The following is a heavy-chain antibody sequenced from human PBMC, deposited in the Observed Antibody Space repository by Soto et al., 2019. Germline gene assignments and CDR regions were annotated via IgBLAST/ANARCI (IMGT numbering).Heavy chain of an antibody. CDR2: IYQSGTT. V-gene: IGHV4-59*12. Sequence: SETLSLTCAVSGGSISTYFWSWIRQPPGKGLEWIGKIYQSGTTNYNPSLKSRVTISVDTSKNQFSLKLSSVTAADTAVYYCAAERSYNDVLIMDVWGQGTTVTVSS. D-gene: IGHD3-10*01. J-gene: IGHJ6*02. CDR1: GGSISTYF. CDR3: AAERSYNDVLIMDV.